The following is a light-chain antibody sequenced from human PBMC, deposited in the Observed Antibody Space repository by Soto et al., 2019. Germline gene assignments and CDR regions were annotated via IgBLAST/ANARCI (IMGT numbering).Light chain of an antibody. Sequence: DIQMTQSPSTLSASVGDRVTITCRASQNIGNWLAWYQQKPGKTPDLLIYDASSLESGVPLRFSGSGSGTEFTLTISSLQTDDSATYYCKQYNAEPWTFGQGTNVDIK. CDR3: KQYNAEPWT. J-gene: IGKJ1*01. CDR2: DAS. V-gene: IGKV1-5*01. CDR1: QNIGNW.